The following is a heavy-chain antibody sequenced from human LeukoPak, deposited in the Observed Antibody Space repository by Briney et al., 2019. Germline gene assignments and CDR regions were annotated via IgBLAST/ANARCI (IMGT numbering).Heavy chain of an antibody. CDR3: ARGFSSTSWVFDAFDI. CDR2: IYYSGST. CDR1: GGSISSYY. Sequence: SETLSLTCTVSGGSISSYYWSWIRQPPGKGLEWIGYIYYSGSTNYNPSLKSRVTISVDTSKNQFSLKLSSVTTADTAVYYCARGFSSTSWVFDAFDIWGQGTMVTVSS. J-gene: IGHJ3*02. V-gene: IGHV4-59*01. D-gene: IGHD6-13*01.